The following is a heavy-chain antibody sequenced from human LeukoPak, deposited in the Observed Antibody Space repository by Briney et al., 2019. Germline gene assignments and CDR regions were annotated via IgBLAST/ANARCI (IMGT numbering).Heavy chain of an antibody. J-gene: IGHJ4*02. V-gene: IGHV3-23*01. Sequence: GGSLRLSCAASGFTFSIYAMSWVRQAPGKGLEWVSAISGSGGSTYYADSVKGRFTISRDNPKNTLYLQMNSLRAEDTAVYYCAKDVTLGYRDYWGQGTLVTVSS. CDR3: AKDVTLGYRDY. CDR1: GFTFSIYA. D-gene: IGHD2-15*01. CDR2: ISGSGGST.